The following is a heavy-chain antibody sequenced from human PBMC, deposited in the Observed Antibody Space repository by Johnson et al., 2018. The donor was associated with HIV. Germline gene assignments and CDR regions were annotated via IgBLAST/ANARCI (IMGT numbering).Heavy chain of an antibody. CDR1: GFIVSSNY. CDR2: VYSDGIT. Sequence: VQLVESGGGVVQPGRSLRLSCAASGFIVSSNYMSWVRQAPGKGLEWVSVVYSDGITFYADSVKGRFTISRDNSKNTLYLHMTSLRADDAAVYYFAREKTTGWYDDAFDIWGHGTMVTVSS. V-gene: IGHV3-66*02. CDR3: AREKTTGWYDDAFDI. D-gene: IGHD6-19*01. J-gene: IGHJ3*02.